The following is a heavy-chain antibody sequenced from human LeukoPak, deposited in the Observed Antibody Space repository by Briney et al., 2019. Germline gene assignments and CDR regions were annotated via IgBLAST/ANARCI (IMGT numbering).Heavy chain of an antibody. CDR3: AKDIGISSSRTPDY. CDR2: ISWGGGIT. D-gene: IGHD6-6*01. J-gene: IGHJ4*02. CDR1: GFTFHTYT. Sequence: GGSLRLSCAASGFTFHTYTMHWVRQPPGRGLEWISLISWGGGITDYADSVKGRFTISRDNSKYSLTLQMNSLRTEDTALYYCAKDIGISSSRTPDYWGQGTLVTVSS. V-gene: IGHV3-43*01.